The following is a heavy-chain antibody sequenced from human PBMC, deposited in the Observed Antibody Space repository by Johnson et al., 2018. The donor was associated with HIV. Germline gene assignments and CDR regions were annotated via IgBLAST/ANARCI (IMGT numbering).Heavy chain of an antibody. Sequence: QVQLVESGGGVVQPGRSLRLSCAASGFTFSSYPMHWVRQAPGKGLEWVAIISYDGGSKYYADSVKGRFTVSRDNSKNTLYLQMNSLRAEDTAVYYCAREGGSYPGETVDDAFDIRGQGTMVTVSS. V-gene: IGHV3-30*04. CDR2: ISYDGGSK. D-gene: IGHD3-16*02. CDR3: AREGGSYPGETVDDAFDI. J-gene: IGHJ3*02. CDR1: GFTFSSYP.